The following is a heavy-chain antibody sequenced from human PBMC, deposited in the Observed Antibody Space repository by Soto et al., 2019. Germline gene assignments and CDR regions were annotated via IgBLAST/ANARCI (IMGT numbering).Heavy chain of an antibody. CDR3: ARGNMDV. D-gene: IGHD1-1*01. J-gene: IGHJ6*02. Sequence: QVQLVESGGGVVQPGRSLRLSCAASAFTLSKFAMHWVRQAPGKGLEWVAVTSKDGINTYYADSVKGRFTISIDNSKSTIYLQMNSLRTEDTALYYCARGNMDVWGQGTTVTVSS. V-gene: IGHV3-30-3*01. CDR1: AFTLSKFA. CDR2: TSKDGINT.